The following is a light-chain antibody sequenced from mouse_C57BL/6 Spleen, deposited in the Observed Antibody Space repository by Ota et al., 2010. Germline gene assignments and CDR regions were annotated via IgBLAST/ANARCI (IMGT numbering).Light chain of an antibody. CDR2: RQ. J-gene: IGKJ2*01. CDR1: TDIDDD. CDR3: LQSDNMPYT. Sequence: ETTVTQSPASLSVATGEKVTIRCITSTDIDDDMNWYQQKPGEPPLKLPYFRRQYSSSWSPIPILQQWLWHRFCFTIENTLSEDVADYYCLQSDNMPYTFGGGTKLEIK. V-gene: IGKV17-127*01.